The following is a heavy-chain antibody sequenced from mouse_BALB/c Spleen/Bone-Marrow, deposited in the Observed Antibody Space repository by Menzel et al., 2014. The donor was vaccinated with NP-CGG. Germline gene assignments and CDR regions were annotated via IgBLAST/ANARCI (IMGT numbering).Heavy chain of an antibody. CDR3: ASSYYVSSPYAMDY. CDR2: IAPGSGNI. Sequence: DLVKPGASVKLSCKASGYTFTSYWINWVKQRPGQGLEWIGRIAPGSGNIYYNEMFKVKATLTVDASSSTAYIQLSSLSSEDSAVYFCASSYYVSSPYAMDYWGQGTSVTVSS. CDR1: GYTFTSYW. D-gene: IGHD1-1*01. V-gene: IGHV1S41*01. J-gene: IGHJ4*01.